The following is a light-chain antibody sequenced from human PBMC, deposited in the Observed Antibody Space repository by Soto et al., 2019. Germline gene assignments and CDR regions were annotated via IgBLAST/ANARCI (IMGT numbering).Light chain of an antibody. V-gene: IGKV1-5*03. CDR1: QSISSW. Sequence: DIPMTQSPSTLSASVGDRVTITCRASQSISSWLAWYQQKPGTAPNLLIYKASTLQGGVPSRFSGSGSGTEFTLTISSLQPDDSAIYYCQPYSDNWTFCQGTKVEIK. CDR3: QPYSDNWT. CDR2: KAS. J-gene: IGKJ1*01.